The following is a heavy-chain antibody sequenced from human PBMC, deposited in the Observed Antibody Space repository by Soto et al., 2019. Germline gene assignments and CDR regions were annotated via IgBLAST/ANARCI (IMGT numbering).Heavy chain of an antibody. CDR1: GFDFSGAW. D-gene: IGHD3-10*01. Sequence: PGGSLRLSCAVSGFDFSGAWMTWVRQVPGKGLEWIGRIKSKHEGETKDYAAPVRGRFSISRDDSQNTLFLQMNSLETEDSAVYYCTTVILLSGIFVPFWGQGVRVTVSS. V-gene: IGHV3-15*01. CDR2: IKSKHEGETK. J-gene: IGHJ4*02. CDR3: TTVILLSGIFVPF.